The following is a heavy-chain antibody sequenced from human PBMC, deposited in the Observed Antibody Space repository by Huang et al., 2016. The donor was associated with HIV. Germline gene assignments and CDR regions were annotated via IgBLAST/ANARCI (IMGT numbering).Heavy chain of an antibody. Sequence: QVQLEQSGPAVRKPGSSVKVSCQASGGSFSDQIISWVRQAPGQRFEWMGGIIPLFRAPAYAQEFKGRVTMTADESKATIYMELNSLTSEDTAVYYCAMSLRYQYDSRSYWGRYFDYWGQGTLVTVSS. CDR2: IIPLFRAP. CDR1: GGSFSDQI. J-gene: IGHJ4*02. V-gene: IGHV1-69*01. CDR3: AMSLRYQYDSRSYWGRYFDY. D-gene: IGHD3-16*01.